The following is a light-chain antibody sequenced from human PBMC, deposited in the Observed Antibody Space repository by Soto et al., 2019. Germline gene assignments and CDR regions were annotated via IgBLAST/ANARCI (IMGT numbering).Light chain of an antibody. J-gene: IGKJ4*01. V-gene: IGKV1-27*01. CDR3: QKYNSPPLT. Sequence: DIQMTQSPYSLSASLGDRVTITCRASQGIGVYLAWFQQRPGRVPSLLIYAASTLQSGVPSRFSGSGSGTDFTLTISSLQPEDVATYYCQKYNSPPLTFGGGTKVEIK. CDR2: AAS. CDR1: QGIGVY.